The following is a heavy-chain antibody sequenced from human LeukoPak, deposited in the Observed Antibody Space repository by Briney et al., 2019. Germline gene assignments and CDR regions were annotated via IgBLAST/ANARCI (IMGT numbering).Heavy chain of an antibody. V-gene: IGHV4-31*03. CDR1: GGSISSGGYY. D-gene: IGHD3-10*01. CDR2: IYCSGST. CDR3: ARGLGGLLWFGELRPPRGMDV. J-gene: IGHJ6*02. Sequence: SQTLSLTCTVSGGSISSGGYYWSWIRQHQGKGLEWIGYIYCSGSTYYNPSLKSRVTISVDTSKNQFSLKLSSVTAADTAVYYCARGLGGLLWFGELRPPRGMDVWGQGTTVTVSS.